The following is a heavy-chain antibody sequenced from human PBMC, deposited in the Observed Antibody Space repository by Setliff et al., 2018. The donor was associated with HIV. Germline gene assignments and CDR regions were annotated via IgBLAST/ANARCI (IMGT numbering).Heavy chain of an antibody. CDR2: VYSSGGT. D-gene: IGHD4-17*01. CDR3: ARAAAGNTGPFDL. Sequence: PSETLSLTCTVSGDSVSSGSYYWSWIRQPAGKGLEWIGRVYSSGGTNYNPSLKSRVTISVDTPKNQFSLKLRSVTASDTAVYYCARAAAGNTGPFDLWGQGSPVTVSS. V-gene: IGHV4-61*02. CDR1: GDSVSSGSYY. J-gene: IGHJ4*02.